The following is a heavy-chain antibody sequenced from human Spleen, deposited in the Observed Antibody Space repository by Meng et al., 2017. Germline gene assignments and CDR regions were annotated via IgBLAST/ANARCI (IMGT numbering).Heavy chain of an antibody. CDR1: GGIFSNYV. V-gene: IGHV1-69*13. J-gene: IGHJ4*02. Sequence: SVKVSCKALGGIFSNYVIGWVRQAPGQGLEWMGGINAVFGTTNYAQKFQDRVTITADESTSTAYMELSSLRSEDTAVYYCARPSRNYVWGSYGLGDQTWGFDSWGQGTLVTVSS. CDR2: INAVFGTT. D-gene: IGHD3-16*02. CDR3: ARPSRNYVWGSYGLGDQTWGFDS.